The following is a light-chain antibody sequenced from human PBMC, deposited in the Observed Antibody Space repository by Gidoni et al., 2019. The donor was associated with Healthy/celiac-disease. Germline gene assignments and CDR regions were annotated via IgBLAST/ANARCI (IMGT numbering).Light chain of an antibody. Sequence: QPVLTQPPSASGTPGPRVTISCSGSSSNIGSNTVNWYQQLPGTAPKLLIYSNNQRPSGVPDRFSGSKSGTSASLAISGLQSEDEADYYCAAWDDSLNGLVVFGGGTKLTVL. CDR1: SSNIGSNT. CDR3: AAWDDSLNGLVV. J-gene: IGLJ2*01. V-gene: IGLV1-44*01. CDR2: SNN.